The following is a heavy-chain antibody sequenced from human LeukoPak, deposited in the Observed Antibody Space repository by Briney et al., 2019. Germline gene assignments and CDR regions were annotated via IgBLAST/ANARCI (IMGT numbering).Heavy chain of an antibody. Sequence: GASVKVSCKASGYTFTGYYMHWVRRAPGQGLEWMGRINSNSGGTNYAQKFQGRVTMTRDTSISTAYMELSRLRSDDTAVYYCASGGAIYYYDSSGYYSNNFDYWGQGTLVTVSS. CDR1: GYTFTGYY. J-gene: IGHJ4*02. V-gene: IGHV1-2*06. D-gene: IGHD3-22*01. CDR3: ASGGAIYYYDSSGYYSNNFDY. CDR2: INSNSGGT.